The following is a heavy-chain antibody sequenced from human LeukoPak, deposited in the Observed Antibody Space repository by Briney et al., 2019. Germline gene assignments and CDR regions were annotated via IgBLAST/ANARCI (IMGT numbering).Heavy chain of an antibody. Sequence: GRSLRLSCAASGFTFNSYGIHWVRQAPGKGLEWVAVMSFDVRNTYYSESVKGRFTITRDNFRNTLYLQMNSLRTEDTAVYYCAFLEGYSYGTGSSYGTDVWGQGTAVTVS. CDR3: AFLEGYSYGTGSSYGTDV. CDR2: MSFDVRNT. CDR1: GFTFNSYG. D-gene: IGHD5-18*01. J-gene: IGHJ6*02. V-gene: IGHV3-30*03.